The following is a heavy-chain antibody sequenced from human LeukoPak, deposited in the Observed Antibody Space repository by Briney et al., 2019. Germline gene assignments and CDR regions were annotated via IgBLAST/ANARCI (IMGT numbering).Heavy chain of an antibody. J-gene: IGHJ4*02. CDR3: ARVGATVTNREFDY. V-gene: IGHV1-18*01. CDR2: ISAYNGNT. CDR1: GYTFLNYG. Sequence: ASVKVSCKASGYTFLNYGVTWVRQAPGQGLEWLGWISAYNGNTNYAQKVQGRVTMTIDTSTSTAYMELRSLRSDDTAVYYCARVGATVTNREFDYWGQGTQVTVSS. D-gene: IGHD4-11*01.